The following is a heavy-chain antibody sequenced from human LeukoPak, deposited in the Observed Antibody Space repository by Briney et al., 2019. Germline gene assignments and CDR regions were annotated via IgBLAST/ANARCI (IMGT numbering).Heavy chain of an antibody. Sequence: ASVTVSCKGSGYTFTSYGITWVRQAPGQGLEWMGWISTYNGNTNYAQNLQDRLTMTTDASTSTTYMELRSLRSDYTAVYYCARDRSMVRGESGYWGQGTLVTVSS. CDR2: ISTYNGNT. V-gene: IGHV1-18*01. J-gene: IGHJ4*02. CDR1: GYTFTSYG. D-gene: IGHD3-10*01. CDR3: ARDRSMVRGESGY.